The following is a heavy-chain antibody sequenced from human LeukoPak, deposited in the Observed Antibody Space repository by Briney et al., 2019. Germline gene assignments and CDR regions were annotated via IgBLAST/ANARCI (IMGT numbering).Heavy chain of an antibody. CDR3: AKTTRDGYNYIDY. CDR2: ISDGGGYT. J-gene: IGHJ4*02. CDR1: GFTFSNNA. V-gene: IGHV3-23*01. D-gene: IGHD5-24*01. Sequence: GGSLRLSCAASGFTFSNNAMSWVRQAPGKGLEWVSGISDGGGYTYYADSVKGWFTISRDNSKNTLYPQMNSLRAEDTAVYYCAKTTRDGYNYIDYWGQGTLVTVSS.